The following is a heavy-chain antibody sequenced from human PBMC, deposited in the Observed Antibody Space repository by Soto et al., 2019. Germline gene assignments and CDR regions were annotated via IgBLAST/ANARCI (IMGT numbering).Heavy chain of an antibody. CDR1: GVTFHIYA. J-gene: IGHJ4*02. Sequence: PGGSLRLSCAASGVTFHIYAMSWVRQAPGKGLEWVSAISGGSDSAYHTDPVKGRFTISRDNSKNTLYLQMNSLRAEDTALFYCAKADIVLVPAVEAGVDYWGQGTLVTVSS. D-gene: IGHD2-2*01. CDR3: AKADIVLVPAVEAGVDY. CDR2: ISGGSDSA. V-gene: IGHV3-23*01.